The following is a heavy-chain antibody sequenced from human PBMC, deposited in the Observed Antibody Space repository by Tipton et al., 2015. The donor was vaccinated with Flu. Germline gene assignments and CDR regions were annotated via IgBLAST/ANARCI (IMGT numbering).Heavy chain of an antibody. J-gene: IGHJ1*01. V-gene: IGHV4-39*07. CDR1: GGSISSSSYY. D-gene: IGHD4-17*01. Sequence: TLSLTCTVSGGSISSSSYYWGWIRQPPGKGPEWIGNIYYSGSTYSNPSLRSRVTISVDTSKNQFSLKLRSVTAADTAVYYCARDRGDNAEYFQHWGQGTLVLVS. CDR3: ARDRGDNAEYFQH. CDR2: IYYSGST.